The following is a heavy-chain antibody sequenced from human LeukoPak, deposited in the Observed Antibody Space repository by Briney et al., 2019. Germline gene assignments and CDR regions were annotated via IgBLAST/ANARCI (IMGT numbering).Heavy chain of an antibody. CDR3: ASMYSSGWYYFDY. Sequence: PSETLSLTCTVSGGSISSYYWSWIRQPPGKGLEWIGYIYYSVSTNYNPSLKSRVTISVDTSKDQFSLKLSSVTAADTAVYYCASMYSSGWYYFDYWGQGTLVTVSS. CDR2: IYYSVST. V-gene: IGHV4-59*01. J-gene: IGHJ4*02. CDR1: GGSISSYY. D-gene: IGHD6-19*01.